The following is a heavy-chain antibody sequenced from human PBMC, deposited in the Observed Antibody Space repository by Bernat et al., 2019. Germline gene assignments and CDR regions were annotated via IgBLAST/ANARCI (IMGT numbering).Heavy chain of an antibody. CDR3: GRDPTV. CDR1: GGSINNYY. CDR2: IYSSGST. J-gene: IGHJ4*02. Sequence: QVQLQESGPGLVKPSETLSLTCTVSGGSINNYYWSWIRQPPGKGLEWIGHIYSSGSTDYNPSLKSRVTISVDTSKNQFSLRLSSVTAADTAVYYCGRDPTVGGQGTLVTVSS. V-gene: IGHV4-59*01.